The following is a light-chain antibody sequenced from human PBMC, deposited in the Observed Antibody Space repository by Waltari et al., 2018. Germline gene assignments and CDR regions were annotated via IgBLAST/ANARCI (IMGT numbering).Light chain of an antibody. CDR3: VLYMGSGIWV. CDR2: STN. V-gene: IGLV8-61*01. Sequence: QTVVTQEPSFSVSPGGTVTLTCGLSSAPVSTSYYPSWYQHTPGQAPRTLIYSTNTRSSGVPDRFSGSILGNKAALTITGAQADDESDYYCVLYMGSGIWVFGGGTKLTVL. J-gene: IGLJ3*02. CDR1: SAPVSTSYY.